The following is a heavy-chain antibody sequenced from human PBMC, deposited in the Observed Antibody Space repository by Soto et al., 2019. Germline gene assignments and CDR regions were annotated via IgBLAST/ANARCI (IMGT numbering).Heavy chain of an antibody. CDR1: GVSISGYY. Sequence: PSETLSLTCTVSGVSISGYYWILLRPPPGKGLEWIGYMYNTGSTVYNPSFKSRVTISVDTSKNQFSLKLNSVTAADTAVYYCARDLWGYCGTDCYPLDVWGQGTTVTVSS. J-gene: IGHJ6*02. V-gene: IGHV4-59*01. D-gene: IGHD2-21*02. CDR3: ARDLWGYCGTDCYPLDV. CDR2: MYNTGST.